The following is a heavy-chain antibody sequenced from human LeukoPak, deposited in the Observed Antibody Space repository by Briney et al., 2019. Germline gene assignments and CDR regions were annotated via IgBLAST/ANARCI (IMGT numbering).Heavy chain of an antibody. V-gene: IGHV4-34*01. J-gene: IGHJ4*02. CDR1: GASYNAYY. Sequence: SETLSLTCAVYGASYNAYYWSWIRQPPGKGLEWIGDIDHRGTATCSPSLKSRLTISADASKNQFSLKLNSVTDADTAVYYFAVGITNLGGAASFDSWGQGNLVIVSS. CDR2: IDHRGTA. D-gene: IGHD3-3*01. CDR3: AVGITNLGGAASFDS.